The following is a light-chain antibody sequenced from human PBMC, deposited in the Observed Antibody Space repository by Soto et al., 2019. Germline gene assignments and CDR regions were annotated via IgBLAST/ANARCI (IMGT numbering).Light chain of an antibody. CDR3: QQRSNWPIT. J-gene: IGKJ5*01. Sequence: EIVLTQSPATLSLSPGERATLSCRASQSVSSYLGWYQQKPGQAPRLLIYDGSDRATGTPARFSGSGSGTDFTLTISSLEPEDFAVYYCQQRSNWPITFGQGTRLEIK. CDR2: DGS. CDR1: QSVSSY. V-gene: IGKV3-11*01.